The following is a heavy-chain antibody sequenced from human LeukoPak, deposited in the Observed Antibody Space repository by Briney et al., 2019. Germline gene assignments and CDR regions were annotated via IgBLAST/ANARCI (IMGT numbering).Heavy chain of an antibody. Sequence: ASVKVSCKASGYSFTSYGISWVRQAPGQGLEWMGWISVYYGNTKYIQKLQGRVTLSTDTSTTTAYMELRSLSSDDTAVYYCVREEEVIRGVISLAYRGQGTLVTVSS. CDR3: VREEEVIRGVISLAY. CDR2: ISVYYGNT. J-gene: IGHJ4*02. D-gene: IGHD3-10*01. V-gene: IGHV1-18*01. CDR1: GYSFTSYG.